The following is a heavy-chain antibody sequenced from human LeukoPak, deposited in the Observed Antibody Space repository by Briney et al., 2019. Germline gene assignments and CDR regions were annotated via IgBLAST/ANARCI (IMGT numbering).Heavy chain of an antibody. J-gene: IGHJ4*02. D-gene: IGHD2-2*02. CDR2: ISGSGGDT. CDR1: GFTFSSHA. CDR3: AKGHLSILLTFDS. Sequence: GGSLRLSCAASGFTFSSHAMSWVRQAPGQGLEWVSGISGSGGDTYYAGSVKGRFTISRDNSKNALYLQMNSLRADDTAVYYCAKGHLSILLTFDSWGQGTLVTVSS. V-gene: IGHV3-23*01.